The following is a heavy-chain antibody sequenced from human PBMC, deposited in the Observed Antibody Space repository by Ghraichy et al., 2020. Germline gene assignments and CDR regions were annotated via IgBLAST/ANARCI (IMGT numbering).Heavy chain of an antibody. D-gene: IGHD3-10*01. CDR3: ARDASMVQGVIGDAFDI. V-gene: IGHV4-59*01. Sequence: SETLSLTCTVSGGSISSYYWSWIRQPPGKGLEWIGYIYYSGSTNYNPSLKSRVTISVDTSKNQFSLKLSSVTAADTAVYYCARDASMVQGVIGDAFDIWGQGTMVTVSS. CDR2: IYYSGST. CDR1: GGSISSYY. J-gene: IGHJ3*02.